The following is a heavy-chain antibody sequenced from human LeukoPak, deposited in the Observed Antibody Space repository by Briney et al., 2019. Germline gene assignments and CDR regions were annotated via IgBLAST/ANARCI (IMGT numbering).Heavy chain of an antibody. D-gene: IGHD2-2*01. CDR2: INWYGGST. Sequence: PGGSLRLSCAASGFTFDGYGMSWVRQAPGKGLELVSGINWYGGSTGYADAAKGTFTISRENAKNSLYLRMNSLRAEDTALYYCGVPDAISPGYWGQGTLVTVSS. CDR3: GVPDAISPGY. CDR1: GFTFDGYG. J-gene: IGHJ4*02. V-gene: IGHV3-20*04.